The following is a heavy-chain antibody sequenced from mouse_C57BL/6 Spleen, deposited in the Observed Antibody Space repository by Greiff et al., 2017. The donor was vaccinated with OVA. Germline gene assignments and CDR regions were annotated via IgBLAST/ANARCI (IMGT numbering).Heavy chain of an antibody. V-gene: IGHV5-17*01. CDR3: AKINFDY. CDR1: GFTFSDYG. Sequence: EVQRVESGGGLVKPGGSLKLSCAASGFTFSDYGMHWVRQAPEKGLEWVAYISSGSSTIYYADTVQGRFTISRDNVKNTLFLQMTSLGSEDTAMYYCAKINFDYWGQGTTLTVSS. CDR2: ISSGSSTI. J-gene: IGHJ2*01.